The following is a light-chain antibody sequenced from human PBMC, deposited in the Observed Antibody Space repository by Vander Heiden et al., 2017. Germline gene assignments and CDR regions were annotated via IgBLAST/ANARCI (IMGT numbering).Light chain of an antibody. CDR1: QSISSW. CDR2: KAS. Sequence: DIQMTQSPSTLSASVGDRVTITCRASQSISSWLAWYQQKPGKAPKLLIYKASSLESGVPSRFSGRGSGTEFTLTISSLQPDDFATYYCQQYNSDSGYTFGQGTKLEIK. V-gene: IGKV1-5*03. CDR3: QQYNSDSGYT. J-gene: IGKJ2*01.